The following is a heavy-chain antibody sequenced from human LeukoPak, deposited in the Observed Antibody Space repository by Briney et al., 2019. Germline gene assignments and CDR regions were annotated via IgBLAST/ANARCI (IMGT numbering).Heavy chain of an antibody. D-gene: IGHD6-19*01. Sequence: GGSLRLSCAASGFTFSSYAMSWVRQAPGKGLEWVAVISYDGSNKYYADSVKGRFTISRDNSKNTLYLQMNSLRAEDTAVYYCARDLSSSGWYWGPSDYWGQGTLVTVSS. CDR2: ISYDGSNK. V-gene: IGHV3-30-3*01. CDR1: GFTFSSYA. J-gene: IGHJ4*02. CDR3: ARDLSSSGWYWGPSDY.